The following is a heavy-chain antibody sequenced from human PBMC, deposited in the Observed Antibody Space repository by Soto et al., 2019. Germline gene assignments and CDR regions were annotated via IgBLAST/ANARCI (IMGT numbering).Heavy chain of an antibody. V-gene: IGHV1-3*01. CDR1: GYTFTSYA. CDR2: INAGNGNT. CDR3: AGVYGYSGYVADY. J-gene: IGHJ4*02. D-gene: IGHD5-12*01. Sequence: QVQLVQSGAEVKKPGASVKVSCKASGYTFTSYAMHWVRQAPGQRLEWMGWINAGNGNTKYSQKFQGRVTITRDTSASTAYMELSSLRSEDTAVYYCAGVYGYSGYVADYWGQGTLVTVSS.